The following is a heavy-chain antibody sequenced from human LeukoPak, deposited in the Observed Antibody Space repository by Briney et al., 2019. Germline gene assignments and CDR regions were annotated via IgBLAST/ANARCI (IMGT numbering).Heavy chain of an antibody. D-gene: IGHD3-22*01. CDR3: ARRSSGYYPNQGFDY. J-gene: IGHJ4*02. V-gene: IGHV4-34*01. CDR1: GGSFSGYY. Sequence: SETLSLTCAVYGGSFSGYYWSWIRQPPGKGLEWIGEINHSGSTNYNPSLKSRVTISVDTSKNQFSLKLSSVTAADTAVYYCARRSSGYYPNQGFDYWGQGTLVTVSS. CDR2: INHSGST.